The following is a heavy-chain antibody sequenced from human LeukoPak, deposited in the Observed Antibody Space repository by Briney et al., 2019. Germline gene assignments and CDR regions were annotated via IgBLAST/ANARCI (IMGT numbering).Heavy chain of an antibody. CDR1: GGSISTYY. CDR3: ARAPRGESDAASGFYGKDV. D-gene: IGHD3-22*01. V-gene: IGHV4-59*01. CDR2: SHYSGST. Sequence: SETLSLTCSVSGGSISTYYWTWIRQTPGQGLEWIGYSHYSGSTNYNPSLKSRVTISVDTSKNQFSLKLNSVTAADTAIYYCARAPRGESDAASGFYGKDVWGQGTTVAVSS. J-gene: IGHJ6*02.